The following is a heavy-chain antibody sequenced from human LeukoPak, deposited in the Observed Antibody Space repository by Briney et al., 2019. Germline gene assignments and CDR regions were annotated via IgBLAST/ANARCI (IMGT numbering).Heavy chain of an antibody. J-gene: IGHJ5*02. V-gene: IGHV1-18*01. CDR2: ISAYNGNT. CDR1: GYTFTSYG. Sequence: VASVKVSCKASGYTFTSYGISWARQAPGQGLEWMGWISAYNGNTNYAQKLQGRVTMTTDTSTSTAYMELRSLRSDDTAVYYCAREESGSYSNWFDPWGQGTLVTVSS. D-gene: IGHD1-26*01. CDR3: AREESGSYSNWFDP.